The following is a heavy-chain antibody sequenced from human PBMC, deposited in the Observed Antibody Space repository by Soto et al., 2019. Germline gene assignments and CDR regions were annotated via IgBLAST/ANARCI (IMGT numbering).Heavy chain of an antibody. CDR2: INPSGGST. J-gene: IGHJ6*02. Sequence: ASVKVSCKSSGYTFTSYYMHWVRQAPGQGLEWMGIINPSGGSTSYAQKFQGRVTMTRDTSTSTVYMELSSLRSEDTAVYYCARDIPHLLATMWYYYYGMDVCGQGTTVTVSS. CDR3: ARDIPHLLATMWYYYYGMDV. D-gene: IGHD5-12*01. CDR1: GYTFTSYY. V-gene: IGHV1-46*01.